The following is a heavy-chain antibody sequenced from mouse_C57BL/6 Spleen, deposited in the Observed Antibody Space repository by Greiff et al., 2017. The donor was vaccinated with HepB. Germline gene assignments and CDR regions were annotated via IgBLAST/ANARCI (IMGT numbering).Heavy chain of an antibody. D-gene: IGHD2-5*01. J-gene: IGHJ3*01. V-gene: IGHV1-19*01. CDR2: INPYNGGT. Sequence: EVQLQQSGPVLVKPGASVKMSCKASGYTFTDYYMNWVKQSHGKSLEWIGVINPYNGGTSYNQKFKGKATLTVDKSSSTAYMELNSLTSEDSAVYYCARSRYSNSAWFAYWGQGTLVTVSA. CDR3: ARSRYSNSAWFAY. CDR1: GYTFTDYY.